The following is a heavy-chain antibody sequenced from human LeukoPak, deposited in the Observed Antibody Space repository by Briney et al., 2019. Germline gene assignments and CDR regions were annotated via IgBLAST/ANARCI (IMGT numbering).Heavy chain of an antibody. CDR2: ISSSGSII. Sequence: TGGSLRLSCAVSGFTFSGYEMNWVRQAPGKGLEWVSYISSSGSIIYYAGSVKGRFTVSRDNPKNSLFLQMRSLRAEDTAVYFCARVIQLTYMDVWGKGTTVTVSS. CDR1: GFTFSGYE. J-gene: IGHJ6*03. D-gene: IGHD4-11*01. CDR3: ARVIQLTYMDV. V-gene: IGHV3-48*03.